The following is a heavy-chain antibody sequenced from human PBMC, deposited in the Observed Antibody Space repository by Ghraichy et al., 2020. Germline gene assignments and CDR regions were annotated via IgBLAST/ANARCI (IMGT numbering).Heavy chain of an antibody. CDR2: INHSGST. CDR1: GGSFSGYY. J-gene: IGHJ6*02. D-gene: IGHD3-9*01. CDR3: ARVMNDILTGYAEIYYYGMDV. Sequence: SQTLSLTCAVYGGSFSGYYWSWIRQPPGKGLEWIGEINHSGSTNYNPSLKSRVTISVDTSKNQFSLKLSSVTAADTAVYYCARVMNDILTGYAEIYYYGMDVWGQGTTVTVSS. V-gene: IGHV4-34*01.